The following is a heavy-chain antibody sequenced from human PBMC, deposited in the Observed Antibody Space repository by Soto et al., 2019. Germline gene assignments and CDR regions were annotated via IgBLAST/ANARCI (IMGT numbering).Heavy chain of an antibody. CDR3: AKAVYGSGSYAVGGMDV. Sequence: PGGSLRLSCAASGFTFSSYAMRWVRQAPGKGLEWVSAISGSGGSTYYADSVKGRFTISRDNSKNTLYLQMNSLRAEDTAVYYCAKAVYGSGSYAVGGMDVWGQGTTVTVSS. CDR1: GFTFSSYA. CDR2: ISGSGGST. D-gene: IGHD3-10*01. V-gene: IGHV3-23*01. J-gene: IGHJ6*02.